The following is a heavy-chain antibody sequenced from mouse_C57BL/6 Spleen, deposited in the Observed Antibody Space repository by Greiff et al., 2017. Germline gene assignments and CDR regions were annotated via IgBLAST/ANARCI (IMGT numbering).Heavy chain of an antibody. CDR3: VRHKNSFCAMDY. CDR2: IRSKSNNYAT. Sequence: EVKLQESGGGLVQPKGSLKLSCAASGFSFNTYAMNWVRQAPGKGLEWVARIRSKSNNYATYYADSVKDRFTISRDDSESMLYLQMNNLKTEDTAMYYCVRHKNSFCAMDYWGKGTSVTVSS. V-gene: IGHV10-1*01. CDR1: GFSFNTYA. J-gene: IGHJ4*01.